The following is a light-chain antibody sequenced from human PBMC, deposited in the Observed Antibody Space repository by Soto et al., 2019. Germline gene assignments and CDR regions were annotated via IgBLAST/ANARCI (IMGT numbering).Light chain of an antibody. CDR3: QQYGSSPPIT. CDR2: GAS. Sequence: DIVLTQSPGTLSLSPGEGSTLSCRASQTIGSSYLAWYQQKPGQAPRLLIYGASSRATGIPDRFSGSGSGTDFTLTISRLEPEDFAVYYCQQYGSSPPITFGQGTRLEIK. V-gene: IGKV3-20*01. CDR1: QTIGSSY. J-gene: IGKJ5*01.